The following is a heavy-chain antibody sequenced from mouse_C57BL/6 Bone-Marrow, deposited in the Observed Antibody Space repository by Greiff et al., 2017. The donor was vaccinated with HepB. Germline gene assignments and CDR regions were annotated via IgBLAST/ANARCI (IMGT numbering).Heavy chain of an antibody. CDR3: ARISYYYGSSYGFAY. V-gene: IGHV1-55*01. CDR1: GYTFTSYW. CDR2: IYPGSGST. J-gene: IGHJ3*01. Sequence: QVQLKQPGAELVKPGASVKMSCKASGYTFTSYWITWVKQRPGQGLEWIGDIYPGSGSTNYNEKFKSKATLTVDTSSSTAYMQLSSLTSEDSAVYYCARISYYYGSSYGFAYWGQGTLVTVSA. D-gene: IGHD1-1*01.